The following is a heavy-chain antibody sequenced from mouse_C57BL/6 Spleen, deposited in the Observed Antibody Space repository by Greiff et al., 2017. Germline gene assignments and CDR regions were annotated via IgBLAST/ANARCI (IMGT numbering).Heavy chain of an antibody. CDR2: ISSGGDYI. J-gene: IGHJ1*03. CDR3: TRGGDYERYFDV. CDR1: GFTFSSYA. V-gene: IGHV5-9-1*02. D-gene: IGHD2-13*01. Sequence: EVMLVESGEGLVKPGGSLKLSCAASGFTFSSYAMSWVRQTPEKRLEWVAYISSGGDYIYYADTVKGRFTISRDNARNTLYLQMNSLKSEDTAMYYCTRGGDYERYFDVWGTGTTVTVSA.